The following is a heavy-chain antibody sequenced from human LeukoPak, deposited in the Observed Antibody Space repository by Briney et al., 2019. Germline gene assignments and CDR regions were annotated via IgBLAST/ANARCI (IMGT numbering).Heavy chain of an antibody. Sequence: GGSLRLSCAASGFTFSSYWMHWVRQAPGKGLVRVSRINSDGSSTSYADSVKGRFTISRDNAKNTLYLQMNSLRAEDTAVYYCARASGVGATPFDYWGQGTLVTVSS. CDR3: ARASGVGATPFDY. D-gene: IGHD1-26*01. V-gene: IGHV3-74*01. CDR1: GFTFSSYW. J-gene: IGHJ4*02. CDR2: INSDGSST.